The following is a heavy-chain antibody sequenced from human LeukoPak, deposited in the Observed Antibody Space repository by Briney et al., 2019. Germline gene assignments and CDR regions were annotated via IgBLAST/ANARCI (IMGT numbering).Heavy chain of an antibody. CDR1: GGSLSSSSYY. J-gene: IGHJ3*02. CDR3: ARRPVEATDFDI. V-gene: IGHV4-39*01. CDR2: IYYSGST. D-gene: IGHD1-26*01. Sequence: PSETLSLTCTVSGGSLSSSSYYGGWIRQPPGKRLEWIGSIYYSGSTYYNTSLKRRLTITVDTSKSRFSLKLSSVTAADTAVYYCARRPVEATDFDIWGQGTMVTVSS.